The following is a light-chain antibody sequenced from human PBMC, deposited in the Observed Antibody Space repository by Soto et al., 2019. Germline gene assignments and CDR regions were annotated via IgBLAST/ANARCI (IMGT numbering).Light chain of an antibody. V-gene: IGKV3-20*01. CDR3: QQYGSSPTWT. Sequence: IVLTQSPGTLSLSPGERATLSYRASQSVSSSYLAWYQQKPGQAPRILIYGASSRATGIPDRFSGSGSGTDFTLTISRLEPEDFAVYYCQQYGSSPTWTFGQGTKVDIK. CDR1: QSVSSSY. CDR2: GAS. J-gene: IGKJ1*01.